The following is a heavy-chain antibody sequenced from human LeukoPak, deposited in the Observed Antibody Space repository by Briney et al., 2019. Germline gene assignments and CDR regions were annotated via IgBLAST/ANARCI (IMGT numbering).Heavy chain of an antibody. CDR2: IYPGDSDT. CDR3: ARQKYCGGDCYWDPFDY. J-gene: IGHJ4*02. CDR1: GYSFTSYW. D-gene: IGHD2-21*02. Sequence: GESLKISCKGSGYSFTSYWIGWVRQMPGKGLEWMGIIYPGDSDTRYSPSFQGQVTISADKFISTAYLQWSSLKASDTAMYYCARQKYCGGDCYWDPFDYWGQGTLVTVSS. V-gene: IGHV5-51*01.